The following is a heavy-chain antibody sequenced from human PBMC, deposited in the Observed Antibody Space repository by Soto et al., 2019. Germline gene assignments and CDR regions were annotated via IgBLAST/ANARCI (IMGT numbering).Heavy chain of an antibody. CDR2: ISGSGGST. V-gene: IGHV3-23*01. J-gene: IGHJ6*02. Sequence: SLRLSCAASGFTFSSYAMSWVRQAPGKGLEWVSAISGSGGSTYYADSVKGRFTISRDNSKNTLYLQMNSLRAEDTAVYYCAKGRSYYYYYGVDVWGQGTTVTVSS. CDR3: AKGRSYYYYYGVDV. CDR1: GFTFSSYA.